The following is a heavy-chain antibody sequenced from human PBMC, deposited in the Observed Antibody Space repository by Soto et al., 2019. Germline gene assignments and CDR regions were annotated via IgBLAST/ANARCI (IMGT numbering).Heavy chain of an antibody. CDR1: GGTFSSYT. Sequence: QVQLVQSGAEVKKPGSSVKVSCKASGGTFSSYTISWVRQAPGQGLEWMGRIIPILGIANYAQKFQGRVTITADKSPSTAYMELSSLRSEDTAVYYCARDSRGVLGRPWGQGTLVTVSS. CDR3: ARDSRGVLGRP. J-gene: IGHJ5*02. CDR2: IIPILGIA. D-gene: IGHD3-16*01. V-gene: IGHV1-69*08.